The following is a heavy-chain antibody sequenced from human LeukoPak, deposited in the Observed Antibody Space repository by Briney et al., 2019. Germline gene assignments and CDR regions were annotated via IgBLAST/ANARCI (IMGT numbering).Heavy chain of an antibody. Sequence: SQTLSLTCTVSGGSISSGGYYWSWIRQPAGKGLEWIGRMYTSGSTNYNPSLKSRVTMSVDTSKNQFSLKLSSVTAADTAVYYCAREREVLRQFDYWGQGTLVTVSS. CDR2: MYTSGST. V-gene: IGHV4-61*02. J-gene: IGHJ4*02. CDR1: GGSISSGGYY. D-gene: IGHD1-26*01. CDR3: AREREVLRQFDY.